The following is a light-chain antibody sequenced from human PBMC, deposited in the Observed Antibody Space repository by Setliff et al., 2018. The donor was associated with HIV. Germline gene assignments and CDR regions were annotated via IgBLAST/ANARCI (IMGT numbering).Light chain of an antibody. V-gene: IGLV1-44*01. J-gene: IGLJ1*01. CDR3: AAWDNSLNGQV. CDR2: NNN. Sequence: QSVLTQPPSASGTPGQRVTISCSGSSSNIGSNTVNWYQQLPGTAPKLLIYNNNQRPSGVPDRFSDSKSGTSASLAISGLQSEDEADYYCAAWDNSLNGQVFGTGTK. CDR1: SSNIGSNT.